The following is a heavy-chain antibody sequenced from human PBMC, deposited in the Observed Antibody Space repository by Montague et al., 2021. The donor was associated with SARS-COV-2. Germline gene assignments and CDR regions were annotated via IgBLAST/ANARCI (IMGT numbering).Heavy chain of an antibody. CDR1: GGSISSYY. CDR2: IYHNGST. D-gene: IGHD4-23*01. V-gene: IGHV4-59*01. Sequence: SETLSLTCTVSGGSISSYYWTWIRQPPGKGLESIGYIYHNGSTKYNPSLKSRVTISVDTSKNQFSLKLRSVSVADTAVYYCARGGGNSADYYNYTIDVWGQGTTVTVSS. CDR3: ARGGGNSADYYNYTIDV. J-gene: IGHJ6*02.